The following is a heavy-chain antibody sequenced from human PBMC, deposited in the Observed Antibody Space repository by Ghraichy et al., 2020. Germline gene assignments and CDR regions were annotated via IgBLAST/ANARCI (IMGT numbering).Heavy chain of an antibody. D-gene: IGHD1-1*01. CDR3: AKGRAGFDY. J-gene: IGHJ4*02. V-gene: IGHV3-23*01. CDR1: GFIFTSYA. CDR2: ISGSGGAT. Sequence: GESLNISCTASGFIFTSYAMSWVRQAPGKGLEWVIGISGSGGATYYADSMRGRFTISRDNSKDTLYLQMDSLRAEDTAIYYCAKGRAGFDYWGQGSLVTVSS.